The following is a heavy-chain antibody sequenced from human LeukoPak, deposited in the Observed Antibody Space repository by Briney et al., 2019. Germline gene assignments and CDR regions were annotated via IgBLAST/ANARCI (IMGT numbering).Heavy chain of an antibody. J-gene: IGHJ4*02. D-gene: IGHD2-21*02. V-gene: IGHV3-73*01. CDR2: IRSEANSYAT. CDR3: TSGNVAYCGGDCYPALFDY. CDR1: GFTFSGSA. Sequence: PGGSLRLSCAASGFTFSGSAMHWVRQASGKGLEWVGRIRSEANSYATAYAASVKSRFTIFRDDSKNTAYLQMNSLKTEDTAVYYCTSGNVAYCGGDCYPALFDYWGQGTLVAVSS.